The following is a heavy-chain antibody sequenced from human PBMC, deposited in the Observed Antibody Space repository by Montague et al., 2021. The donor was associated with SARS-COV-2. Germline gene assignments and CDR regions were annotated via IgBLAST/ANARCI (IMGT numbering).Heavy chain of an antibody. CDR3: ARHEGQWLRLYPYYFDY. Sequence: SETLSLTCTVSGGSISSYYWSWIRQLPGKGLEWIGYIYYSGSTNYNPSLKSRVTISVDTSKNQFSLKLSSVTAADTAVYYCARHEGQWLRLYPYYFDYWGQGTLVTVSS. CDR1: GGSISSYY. D-gene: IGHD5-12*01. J-gene: IGHJ4*02. CDR2: IYYSGST. V-gene: IGHV4-59*08.